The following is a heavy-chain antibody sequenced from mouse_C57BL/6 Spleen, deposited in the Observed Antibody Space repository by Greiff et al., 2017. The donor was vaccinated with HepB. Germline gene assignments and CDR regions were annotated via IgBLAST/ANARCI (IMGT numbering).Heavy chain of an antibody. Sequence: QVQLKQSGPGLVQPSQSLSITCTVSGFSLTSYGVHWVRQSPGKGLEWLGVIWSGGSTDYNAAFISRLSISKDNSKSQVFFKMNSLQADDTAIYYCALYYYAMDYWGQGTSVTVSS. V-gene: IGHV2-2*01. CDR2: IWSGGST. CDR1: GFSLTSYG. CDR3: ALYYYAMDY. J-gene: IGHJ4*01.